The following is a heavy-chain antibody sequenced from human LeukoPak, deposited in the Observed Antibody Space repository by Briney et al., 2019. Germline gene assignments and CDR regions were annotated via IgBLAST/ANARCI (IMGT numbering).Heavy chain of an antibody. V-gene: IGHV4-59*01. Sequence: PSETLSLTRTVSGGSISSYYWSWIRQPPGKGLEWIGYIYYSGSTNYNPSLKSRVTISVDTSKNQFSLKLSSVTAADTAVYYCARVGGAPYYYYMDVWGKGTTVTVSS. CDR1: GGSISSYY. J-gene: IGHJ6*03. CDR2: IYYSGST. CDR3: ARVGGAPYYYYMDV. D-gene: IGHD3-16*01.